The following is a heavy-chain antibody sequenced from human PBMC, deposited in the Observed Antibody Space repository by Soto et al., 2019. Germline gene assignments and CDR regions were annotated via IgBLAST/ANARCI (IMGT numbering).Heavy chain of an antibody. CDR3: AKLARRYCSGGSCVIDY. D-gene: IGHD2-15*01. V-gene: IGHV3-30*18. CDR1: GFTFSSYG. J-gene: IGHJ4*02. CDR2: ISYDGSNK. Sequence: GSLRLSCAASGFTFSSYGMHWVRQAPGKGLEWVAVISYDGSNKYYADSVKGRFTISRDNSKNTLYLQMNSLRAEDTAVYYCAKLARRYCSGGSCVIDYWGQGTLVTVSS.